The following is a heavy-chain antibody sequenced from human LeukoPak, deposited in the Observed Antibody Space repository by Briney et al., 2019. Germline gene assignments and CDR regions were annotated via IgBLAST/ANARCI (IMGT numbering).Heavy chain of an antibody. Sequence: ASVKVTCKASGYTFTGYYMHWVRQAPAQGLEWVGWINPNNGGTNYAQEYQGRVTMTRDTSISTAYMELSRLRSNDTAVYDCARGPYYYCSGSYYLGPNFDYWGQGTLVTVSS. CDR2: INPNNGGT. J-gene: IGHJ4*02. CDR1: GYTFTGYY. D-gene: IGHD3-10*01. CDR3: ARGPYYYCSGSYYLGPNFDY. V-gene: IGHV1-2*02.